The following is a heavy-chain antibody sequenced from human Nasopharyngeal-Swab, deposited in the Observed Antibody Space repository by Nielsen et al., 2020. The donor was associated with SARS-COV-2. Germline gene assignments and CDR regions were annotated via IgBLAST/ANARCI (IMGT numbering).Heavy chain of an antibody. J-gene: IGHJ3*02. Sequence: WIRQPPGKGLEWVAVISYDGSNKYYADSVKGRFTISRDNSKNTLYLQMNSLRAEDTAVYYCARTRKTYYYDSSGRFDAFDIWGQGTTVTVSS. V-gene: IGHV3-30-3*01. D-gene: IGHD3-22*01. CDR2: ISYDGSNK. CDR3: ARTRKTYYYDSSGRFDAFDI.